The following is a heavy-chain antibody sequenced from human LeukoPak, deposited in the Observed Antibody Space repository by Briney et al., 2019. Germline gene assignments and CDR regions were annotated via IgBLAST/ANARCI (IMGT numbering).Heavy chain of an antibody. V-gene: IGHV3-23*01. Sequence: PGGSLRLSCAASGFSFSTYAMTWVRQAPGKGLEWVSVISGSGGSTSYADSVKGRFTISRDNAKNSLYLQMNSLRAEDTAVYYCARGLYCSGGSCYIDYWGQGTLVTVSS. CDR2: ISGSGGST. J-gene: IGHJ4*02. CDR1: GFSFSTYA. D-gene: IGHD2-15*01. CDR3: ARGLYCSGGSCYIDY.